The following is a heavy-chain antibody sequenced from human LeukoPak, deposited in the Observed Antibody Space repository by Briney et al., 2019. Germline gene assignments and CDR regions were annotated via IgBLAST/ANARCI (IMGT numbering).Heavy chain of an antibody. D-gene: IGHD3-16*01. V-gene: IGHV3-66*01. CDR2: IYSDGTI. Sequence: PGGSLRLSCVASGFTVSSNYMSWVRQVPGKGLEWVSVIYSDGTISYADSVKGRFTISRDNSENTLYLQMNSLRVEDTAVYYCAREVGGGASGQWGQGTLVTVSS. CDR1: GFTVSSNY. CDR3: AREVGGGASGQ. J-gene: IGHJ4*02.